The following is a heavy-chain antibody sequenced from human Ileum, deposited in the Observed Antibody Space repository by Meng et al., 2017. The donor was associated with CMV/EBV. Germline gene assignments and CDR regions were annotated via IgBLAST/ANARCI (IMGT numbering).Heavy chain of an antibody. CDR2: IYTSGST. CDR1: GGSISSGSYY. Sequence: QLHLQGSGPALVKPSQTLSLTCPFSGGSISSGSYYWSWIRQPAGKGLEWIGRIYTSGSTNYNPSLKSRVTISVDTSKNQFSLKLSSVTAADTAVYYCARDSYSSSWAMDYWGQGTLVTVSS. CDR3: ARDSYSSSWAMDY. J-gene: IGHJ4*02. V-gene: IGHV4-61*02. D-gene: IGHD6-13*01.